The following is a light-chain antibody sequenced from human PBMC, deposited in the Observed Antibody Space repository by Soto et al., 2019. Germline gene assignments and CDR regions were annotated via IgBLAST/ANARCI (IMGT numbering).Light chain of an antibody. J-gene: IGLJ1*01. CDR2: EDS. V-gene: IGLV2-23*01. Sequence: QSALTQPASVSGSPGQSITISCTGTSSDVGSYNLVSWYQQHPGKAPKLIIYEDSKRPSGVSNRFSGSKSGNTASLTISGLQTEYEADYYCCSYADSSTYVFGTGTKLTVL. CDR1: SSDVGSYNL. CDR3: CSYADSSTYV.